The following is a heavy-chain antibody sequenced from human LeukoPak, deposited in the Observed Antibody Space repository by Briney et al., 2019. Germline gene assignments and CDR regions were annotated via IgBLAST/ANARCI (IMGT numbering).Heavy chain of an antibody. CDR2: IYYSGST. V-gene: IGHV4-59*01. Sequence: PSETLSLTCTVSGGSISSYYWSWIRQPPGKGLEWIGYIYYSGSTNYNPSLKSRVTISVDTSKNQFSLKLSSVTAADTAVYYCARVSYYDSSGYYLRDYFDYWGQGTLVTVSS. CDR3: ARVSYYDSSGYYLRDYFDY. J-gene: IGHJ4*02. D-gene: IGHD3-22*01. CDR1: GGSISSYY.